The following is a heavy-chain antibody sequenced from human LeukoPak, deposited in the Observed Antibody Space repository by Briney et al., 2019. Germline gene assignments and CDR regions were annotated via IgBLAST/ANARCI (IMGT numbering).Heavy chain of an antibody. CDR3: ARGDDSKSTYFDY. CDR1: GGSISSYY. Sequence: SETLSLTCTVSGGSISSYYWNWIRQAPGKGLEWIGYIYYSGSTKNNPSLESRVTISLDTSKNQFSLRLNSVTAADTAVYYCARGDDSKSTYFDYWGQGTLVTVSS. CDR2: IYYSGST. V-gene: IGHV4-59*01. J-gene: IGHJ4*02. D-gene: IGHD3-3*01.